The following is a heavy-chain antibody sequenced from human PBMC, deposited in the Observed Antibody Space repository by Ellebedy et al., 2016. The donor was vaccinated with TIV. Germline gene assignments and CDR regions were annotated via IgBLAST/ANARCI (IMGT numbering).Heavy chain of an antibody. CDR2: MYYSGSA. V-gene: IGHV4-59*01. CDR1: GGTISSYS. Sequence: MPSETLSLTCTVSGGTISSYSRSWVRQPPGNGLEWMGYMYYSGSAKYNPSLKSRVTMSVDTSKNRFYLKLSSVTAADTAVYYCARAPLTLLSSTWYPLDWGKGTLVTFSS. CDR3: ARAPLTLLSSTWYPLD. D-gene: IGHD6-13*01. J-gene: IGHJ4*02.